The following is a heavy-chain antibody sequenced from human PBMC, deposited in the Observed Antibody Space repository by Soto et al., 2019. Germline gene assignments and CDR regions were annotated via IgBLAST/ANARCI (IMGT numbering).Heavy chain of an antibody. V-gene: IGHV3-30-3*01. CDR3: ARGVAAAGTFDY. J-gene: IGHJ4*02. D-gene: IGHD6-13*01. CDR1: GFTFSSYA. Sequence: QVQLVESGGGVVQPGRSLRLSCAASGFTFSSYAMHWVRQAPGKGLEWVAVISYDGSNKYYADSVKGRFTISRDNSKNTLYLQMNSLRAEDTVVYYCARGVAAAGTFDYWGQGTLVTVSS. CDR2: ISYDGSNK.